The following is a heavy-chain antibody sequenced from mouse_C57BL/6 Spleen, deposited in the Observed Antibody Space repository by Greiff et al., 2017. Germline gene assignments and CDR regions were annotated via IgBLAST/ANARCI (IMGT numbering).Heavy chain of an antibody. V-gene: IGHV1-19*01. CDR1: GYTFTDYY. J-gene: IGHJ4*01. CDR2: INPYNGGT. CDR3: ARSPYYYGSSHAMDY. D-gene: IGHD1-1*01. Sequence: EVKLVESGPVLVKPGASVKMSCKASGYTFTDYYMNWVKQSHGKSLEWIGVINPYNGGTSYNQKFKGKATLTVDKSSSTAYMELNSLTSEDSAVYYCARSPYYYGSSHAMDYWGQGTSVTVSS.